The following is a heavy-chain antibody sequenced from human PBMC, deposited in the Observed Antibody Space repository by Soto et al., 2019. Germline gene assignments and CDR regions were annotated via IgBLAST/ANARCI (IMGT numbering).Heavy chain of an antibody. CDR3: ARGASSWYGYYYGMDV. CDR2: IYPGDSDT. D-gene: IGHD6-13*01. J-gene: IGHJ6*02. CDR1: GYSFTSYW. V-gene: IGHV5-51*01. Sequence: GESLKISCKGSGYSFTSYWIGWVRQMPGKGLEWMGIIYPGDSDTRYSPSFQGQVTISADKSISTAYLQWSSLKASDTAMYYCARGASSWYGYYYGMDVWGQGTTVTVSS.